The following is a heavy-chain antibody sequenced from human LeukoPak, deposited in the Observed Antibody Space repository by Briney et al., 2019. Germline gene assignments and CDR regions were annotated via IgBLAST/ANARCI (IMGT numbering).Heavy chain of an antibody. J-gene: IGHJ4*02. D-gene: IGHD3-22*01. CDR2: INPSGGST. CDR1: GYTFTIYY. V-gene: IGHV1-46*01. CDR3: ARDRRYYYDSSGYIGPFDY. Sequence: EASVKVSFKSSGYTFTIYYMHWVRQAPGQGLEWMGIINPSGGSTSYAQKFQGRVTMTRDTSTSTVYMELSSLRSEDTAVYYCARDRRYYYDSSGYIGPFDYWGQGTLVTVSS.